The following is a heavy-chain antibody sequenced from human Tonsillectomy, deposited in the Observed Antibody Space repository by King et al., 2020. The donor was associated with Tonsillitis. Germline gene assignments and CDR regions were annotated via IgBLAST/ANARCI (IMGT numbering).Heavy chain of an antibody. J-gene: IGHJ6*02. CDR3: TTGEKYRGRDV. CDR2: IKSKGDGGAT. CDR1: GFTFTNAW. Sequence: VHVVESGGDLVKPGGSLRLSCAASGFTFTNAWMSWVRQAPGKGLEWVGCIKSKGDGGATEYDAPVKGRFTISRDDSRNMVFLQMNSLRTEDTAVYYSTTGEKYRGRDVWGQGTTVTVSS. D-gene: IGHD1-26*01. V-gene: IGHV3-15*01.